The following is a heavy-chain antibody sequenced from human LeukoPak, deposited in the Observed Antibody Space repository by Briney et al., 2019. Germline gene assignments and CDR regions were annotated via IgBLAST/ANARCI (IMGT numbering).Heavy chain of an antibody. D-gene: IGHD2-2*01. CDR2: IYCSGST. J-gene: IGHJ6*02. CDR3: ARDRGVVPARYYYGMDV. V-gene: IGHV4-59*01. Sequence: SETLSLTCTVSGGSISSYYWSWIRQPPGKGLEWIGYIYCSGSTNYNPSLKSRVTISVDTSKNQFSLKLSSVTAADTAVYYCARDRGVVPARYYYGMDVWGQGTTVTVSS. CDR1: GGSISSYY.